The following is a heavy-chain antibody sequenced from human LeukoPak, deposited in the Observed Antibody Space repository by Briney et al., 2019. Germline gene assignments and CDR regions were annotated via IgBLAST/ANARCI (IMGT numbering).Heavy chain of an antibody. CDR2: IYSGGST. CDR1: GFTVSSNY. J-gene: IGHJ4*02. Sequence: GGSLRLSCAASGFTVSSNYMSWVSQAPGKGLEWVSVIYSGGSTYYADSVKGRFTISRDNSKNTLYLQMNSLRAEDTAVYYCARAPGYSSGWDHTPSYFDYWGQGTLVTVSS. D-gene: IGHD6-19*01. CDR3: ARAPGYSSGWDHTPSYFDY. V-gene: IGHV3-66*02.